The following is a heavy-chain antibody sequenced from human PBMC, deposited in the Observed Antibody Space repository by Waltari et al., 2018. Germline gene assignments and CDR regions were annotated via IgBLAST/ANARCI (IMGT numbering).Heavy chain of an antibody. J-gene: IGHJ4*02. Sequence: QVQLQESGPGLVKPSETLSLTCTVSGGSISSYYWSWIRQPPGKGLEWIGYIYYSGSTNDNPSLKSRVTISVDTSKNQFSLKLSSVTAADTAVYYCARVRYSGSYPDYWGQGTLVTVSS. CDR3: ARVRYSGSYPDY. CDR1: GGSISSYY. V-gene: IGHV4-59*01. CDR2: IYYSGST. D-gene: IGHD1-26*01.